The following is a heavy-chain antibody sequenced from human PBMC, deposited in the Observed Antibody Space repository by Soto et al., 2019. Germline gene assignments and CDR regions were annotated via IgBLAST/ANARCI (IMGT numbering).Heavy chain of an antibody. CDR1: GFTLSNNA. CDR3: GIDRLADTSIDN. J-gene: IGHJ4*01. D-gene: IGHD5-18*01. V-gene: IGHV3-30*01. Sequence: GGSLRLSCVGSGFTLSNNAMHWVRQAPGKGLEWVAFISYDSSEIFYADSVTGRFTISRDNPENTLFLHMNSPRADNPAVYYFGIDRLADTSIDNWGPGILVTVSS. CDR2: ISYDSSEI.